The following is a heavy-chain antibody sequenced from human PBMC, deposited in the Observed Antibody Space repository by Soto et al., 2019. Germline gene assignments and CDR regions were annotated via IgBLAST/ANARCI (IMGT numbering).Heavy chain of an antibody. CDR3: AKDPMRGFPQGGWFDP. Sequence: GGSLRLSCAASGFTFDDYAMHWVRQAPGKGLEWVSGISWNSGSIGYADSVKGRFTISRDNAKNSLYLQMNSLRAEDTALYYCAKDPMRGFPQGGWFDPWGQGTLVTVSS. CDR1: GFTFDDYA. CDR2: ISWNSGSI. V-gene: IGHV3-9*01. D-gene: IGHD3-10*01. J-gene: IGHJ5*02.